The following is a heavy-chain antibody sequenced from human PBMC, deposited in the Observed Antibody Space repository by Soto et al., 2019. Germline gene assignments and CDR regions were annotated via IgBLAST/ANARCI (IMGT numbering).Heavy chain of an antibody. V-gene: IGHV3-64D*08. D-gene: IGHD6-13*01. CDR1: GFTFSSYA. Sequence: GGSLRLSCSASGFTFSSYAMHWVRQAPGKGLEYVSAISSNGGSTYYADSVKGRFTISRDNSKNTLYLQMSSLRAEDTAVYYCVKDQDKYSSSWPYHFDYWGQGTLVTVSS. CDR3: VKDQDKYSSSWPYHFDY. J-gene: IGHJ4*02. CDR2: ISSNGGST.